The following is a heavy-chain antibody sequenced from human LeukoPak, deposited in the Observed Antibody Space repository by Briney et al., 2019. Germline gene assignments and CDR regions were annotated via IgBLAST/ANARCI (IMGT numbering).Heavy chain of an antibody. CDR2: ISSSSSYI. D-gene: IGHD3-3*01. Sequence: GGSLRLSCAASGFTFSSYSMNWVRQAPGKGLEWVSSISSSSSYIYYADSVKGRFTISRDNAKNSLYLQMNSLRAEDTAVYYCAKDKHPTIFGVVIQVYYFDYWGQGTLVTVSS. CDR1: GFTFSSYS. J-gene: IGHJ4*02. V-gene: IGHV3-21*01. CDR3: AKDKHPTIFGVVIQVYYFDY.